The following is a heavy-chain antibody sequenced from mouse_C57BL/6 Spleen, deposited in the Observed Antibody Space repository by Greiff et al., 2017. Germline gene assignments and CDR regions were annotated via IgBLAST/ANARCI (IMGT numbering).Heavy chain of an antibody. Sequence: QVQLQQPGAELVKPGASVKMSCKASGYTFTSYWITWVKQRPGQGLEWIGDIYPGSGSTNYNEKFKSKATLTVDTSSSTAYMQLSSLTSEDSAVYYCARWYYCSSYSFAYWGQGTLVTVSA. CDR2: IYPGSGST. V-gene: IGHV1-55*01. CDR1: GYTFTSYW. CDR3: ARWYYCSSYSFAY. D-gene: IGHD1-1*01. J-gene: IGHJ3*01.